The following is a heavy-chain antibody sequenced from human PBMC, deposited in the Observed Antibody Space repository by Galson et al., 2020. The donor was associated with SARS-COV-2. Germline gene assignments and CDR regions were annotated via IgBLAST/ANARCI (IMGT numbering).Heavy chain of an antibody. CDR3: ARLDSSGYRAGAAFDI. V-gene: IGHV4-59*08. CDR2: IYYSGST. CDR1: GGSISSYY. D-gene: IGHD3-22*01. J-gene: IGHJ3*02. Sequence: ETSETLSLTSTVSGGSISSYYWSWIRQPPGKGLEWIGYIYYSGSTNYNPSLKSRVTISVDTSKNQFSLKLSSVTAADTAVYYCARLDSSGYRAGAAFDIWGQGTMVTVSS.